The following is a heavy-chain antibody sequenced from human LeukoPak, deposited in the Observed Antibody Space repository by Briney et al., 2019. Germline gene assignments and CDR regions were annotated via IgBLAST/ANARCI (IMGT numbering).Heavy chain of an antibody. J-gene: IGHJ6*02. V-gene: IGHV4-34*01. D-gene: IGHD2-2*01. CDR1: GGCFSGYY. CDR2: INHSGST. Sequence: SETLSLTCAVYGGCFSGYYWSWIRQPPGKGLEWIGEINHSGSTNYNPSLKSQVTISVDTSKNQFSLKLSSVTAADTAVYYCARGLPVVVVPAAYYYYGMDVWGQGTTVTVSS. CDR3: ARGLPVVVVPAAYYYYGMDV.